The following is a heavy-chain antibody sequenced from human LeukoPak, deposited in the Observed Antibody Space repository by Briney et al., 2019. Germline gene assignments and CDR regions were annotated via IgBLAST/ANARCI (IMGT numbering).Heavy chain of an antibody. CDR1: GYSFTNYW. CDR3: ARRARTGSQYYFDY. J-gene: IGHJ4*02. D-gene: IGHD1-26*01. CDR2: IYPGDSDT. V-gene: IGHV5-51*01. Sequence: GESLKISCRGSGYSFTNYWIGWVRQMPGKGLELMGIIYPGDSDTRYSPSFQGQVTFSADKSISTAYLQWSSLKASDTAMYYCARRARTGSQYYFDYWGQGTLVTVSS.